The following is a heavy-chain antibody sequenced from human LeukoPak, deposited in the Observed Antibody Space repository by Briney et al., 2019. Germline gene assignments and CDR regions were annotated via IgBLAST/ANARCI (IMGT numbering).Heavy chain of an antibody. Sequence: GGSLRLSCAASGFTVSSNYMSWVRQAPGKGLEWVSVIYSGGSTYYADSVKGRFTISRDNSKNTLYLQMNSLRAEDMAVYYCARDNGIAVAGFDYWGQGTLVTVSS. V-gene: IGHV3-66*01. CDR3: ARDNGIAVAGFDY. CDR1: GFTVSSNY. D-gene: IGHD6-19*01. CDR2: IYSGGST. J-gene: IGHJ4*02.